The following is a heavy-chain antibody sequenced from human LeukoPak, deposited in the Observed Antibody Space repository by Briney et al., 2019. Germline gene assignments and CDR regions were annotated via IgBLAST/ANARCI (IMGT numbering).Heavy chain of an antibody. J-gene: IGHJ6*03. Sequence: GGSLRLSCAASGFTFSSYAMSWVRQAPGKGLEWVSAISGSGGSTYYADSVKGRFTISRDNSKNTLYLQMNSLRAEDTAVYYCARVLTYYYYMDVWGKGTTVTVSS. CDR1: GFTFSSYA. CDR2: ISGSGGST. V-gene: IGHV3-23*01. CDR3: ARVLTYYYYMDV. D-gene: IGHD1-20*01.